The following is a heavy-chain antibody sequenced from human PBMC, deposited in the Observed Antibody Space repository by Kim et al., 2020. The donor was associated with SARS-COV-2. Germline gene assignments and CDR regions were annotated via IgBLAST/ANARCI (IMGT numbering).Heavy chain of an antibody. D-gene: IGHD7-27*01. Sequence: SETLSLTCTVSGGSINSFYWTWMRRPPGKGLEWIGYVYYTGGIHHNPSLKSRVTISVDTSKNQFSLKLNSLTAADTAIYYCAAARAETGHSWDFDLWGRG. V-gene: IGHV4-59*01. J-gene: IGHJ2*01. CDR2: VYYTGGI. CDR3: AAARAETGHSWDFDL. CDR1: GGSINSFY.